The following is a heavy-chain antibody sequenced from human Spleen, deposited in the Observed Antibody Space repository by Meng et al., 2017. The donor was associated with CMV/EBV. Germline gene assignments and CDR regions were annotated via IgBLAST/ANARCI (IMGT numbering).Heavy chain of an antibody. Sequence: GESLKISCAASGFTFSSYAMNWVRQAPGKGLEWVAVISYDGSNYHYADSVKGRFTISRDNSKNTLYLQMNSLRAEDTAVYYCARSDYDFWSGSRGYYYGMDAWGQGTTVTVSS. J-gene: IGHJ6*02. CDR1: GFTFSSYA. D-gene: IGHD3-3*01. CDR3: ARSDYDFWSGSRGYYYGMDA. V-gene: IGHV3-30*04. CDR2: ISYDGSNY.